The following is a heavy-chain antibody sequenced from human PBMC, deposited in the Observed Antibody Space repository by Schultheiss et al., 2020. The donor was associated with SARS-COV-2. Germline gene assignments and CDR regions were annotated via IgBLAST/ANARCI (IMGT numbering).Heavy chain of an antibody. V-gene: IGHV3-30*07. CDR2: ISYDGSNK. Sequence: GGSLRLSFAASGFTFSSYAMHWVRQAPGKGLEWVAVISYDGSNKYYADSVKGRFTISRDNSKNSLYLQMNSLRAEDTAVYYCARAAYRDYQPLLFPFDYWGQGTLVTVSS. CDR3: ARAAYRDYQPLLFPFDY. CDR1: GFTFSSYA. J-gene: IGHJ4*02. D-gene: IGHD2-21*02.